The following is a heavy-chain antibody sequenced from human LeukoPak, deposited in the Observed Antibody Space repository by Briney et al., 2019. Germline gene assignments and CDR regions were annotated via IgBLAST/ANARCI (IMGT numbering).Heavy chain of an antibody. V-gene: IGHV3-23*01. CDR2: ISGSGPHT. J-gene: IGHJ4*02. D-gene: IGHD2-2*03. Sequence: PGGSLRLSCEASGFTFSAYAMTWVRQAPGKGLEWVSGISGSGPHTFYTDSVKGRFTISRDSSKNTLYLQMNSLRAEDTALYYCAKHGYCSGISCFFDFWGQGTLVTVSS. CDR1: GFTFSAYA. CDR3: AKHGYCSGISCFFDF.